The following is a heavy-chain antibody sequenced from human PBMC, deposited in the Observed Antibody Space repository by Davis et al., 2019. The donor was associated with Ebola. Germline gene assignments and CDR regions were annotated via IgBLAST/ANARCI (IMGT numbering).Heavy chain of an antibody. D-gene: IGHD6-19*01. V-gene: IGHV3-53*01. CDR1: GFTVSSNY. CDR2: IYSGGST. J-gene: IGHJ6*02. CDR3: EVAVAGTGYMDV. Sequence: GESLKISCAASGFTVSSNYMNWVRQAPGKGLEWVSVIYSGGSTYYADSVKGRFTISRDNSKNTLYLQMNSLKTEDTAVYYCEVAVAGTGYMDVWGQGTTVTVSS.